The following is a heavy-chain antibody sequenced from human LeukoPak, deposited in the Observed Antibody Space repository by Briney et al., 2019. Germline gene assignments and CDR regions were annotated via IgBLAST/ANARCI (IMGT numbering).Heavy chain of an antibody. Sequence: PSETLSLTCRMSGGSNSGDYWSWIRQPAGEGLEWIGRIHRNGGTYYNPSLKSRVTMSADTSKNQISLKVISVTAADTAVYFCARGYGSGSHSTWGQGTLVTVSS. D-gene: IGHD3-10*01. CDR3: ARGYGSGSHST. CDR1: GGSNSGDY. J-gene: IGHJ5*02. V-gene: IGHV4-4*07. CDR2: IHRNGGT.